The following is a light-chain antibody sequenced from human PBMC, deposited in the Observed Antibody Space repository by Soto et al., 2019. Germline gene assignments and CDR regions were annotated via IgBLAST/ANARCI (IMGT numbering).Light chain of an antibody. CDR3: QQRSNWPGT. Sequence: EIVLTQSPATLSLSPGERATLSCWVSQSVSSYLAWYQQKPGQAPRLLIYDASNRATGVPARFSGGGSGTDFTLTISSLEPEDFAVYYCQQRSNWPGTFGQGTKVEIK. CDR1: QSVSSY. V-gene: IGKV3-11*01. J-gene: IGKJ1*01. CDR2: DAS.